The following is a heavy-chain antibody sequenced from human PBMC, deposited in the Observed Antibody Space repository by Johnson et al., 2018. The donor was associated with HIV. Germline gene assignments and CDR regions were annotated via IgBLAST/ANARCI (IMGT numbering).Heavy chain of an antibody. V-gene: IGHV3-11*04. CDR2: ISSSGSTI. CDR1: GFTVSSNY. CDR3: AGDLQGRDAFDI. Sequence: QVQLVESGGGLIQPGGSLRLSCAASGFTVSSNYMSWVRQAPGKGLEWVSYISSSGSTIYYADSVKGRFTISRDNAKNSLYLQMNSLRAEDTDVYYCAGDLQGRDAFDIWGQGTMVTVSS. J-gene: IGHJ3*02.